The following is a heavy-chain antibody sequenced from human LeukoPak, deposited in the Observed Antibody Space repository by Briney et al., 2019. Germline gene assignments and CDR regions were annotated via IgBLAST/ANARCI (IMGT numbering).Heavy chain of an antibody. CDR2: ISGSGGST. Sequence: GGSLRLYCAASGFTFSSYAMSWVRQAPGKGLEWVSAISGSGGSTYYADSVKGRFTISRDNSKNTLYLQMNSLRAEDTAVYYCAKDLSPQLWFGELLYPYGMDVWGQGTTVTVSS. CDR1: GFTFSSYA. CDR3: AKDLSPQLWFGELLYPYGMDV. V-gene: IGHV3-23*01. D-gene: IGHD3-10*01. J-gene: IGHJ6*02.